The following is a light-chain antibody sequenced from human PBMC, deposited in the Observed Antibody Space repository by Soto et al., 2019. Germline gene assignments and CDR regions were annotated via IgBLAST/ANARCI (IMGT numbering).Light chain of an antibody. CDR2: DNN. V-gene: IGLV1-51*01. CDR3: GTWDSSLSADV. CDR1: SSNIGNNY. J-gene: IGLJ1*01. Sequence: QSVLTQPPSVSAAPGQKVTISCSGSSSNIGNNYVSWYQQLPGTTPKLLIYDNNKRPSGIPDRFSGYKSGTSATLGITGLQTGDEADYYCGTWDSSLSADVFGPGTKVTVL.